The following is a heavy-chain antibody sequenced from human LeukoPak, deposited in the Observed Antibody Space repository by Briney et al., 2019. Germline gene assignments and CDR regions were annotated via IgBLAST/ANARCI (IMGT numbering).Heavy chain of an antibody. CDR2: FNETGDIP. Sequence: SGGSLRLSCAASGFIFRSYAMSWVRRAPGKGLEWVAGFNETGDIPYYADSVRGRFTISRDTSEDTLYLQMNRLRAEDTAIYYCARPHSSITMVRGVLGNWGQGTLVTVSS. CDR1: GFIFRSYA. CDR3: ARPHSSITMVRGVLGN. J-gene: IGHJ4*02. V-gene: IGHV3-23*01. D-gene: IGHD3-10*01.